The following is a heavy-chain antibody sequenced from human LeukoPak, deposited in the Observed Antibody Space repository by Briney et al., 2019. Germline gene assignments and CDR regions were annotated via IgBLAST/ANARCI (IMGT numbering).Heavy chain of an antibody. V-gene: IGHV1-46*01. CDR1: GYTFTSYY. CDR3: ARDRDYFDY. CDR2: INPSAGST. J-gene: IGHJ4*02. Sequence: ASVKVSCKASGYTFTSYYMHWVRRAPGQGLEWMGIINPSAGSTGYARMFQGRITMTRDTSTSTLYMELSSLRSEDTAVYYCARDRDYFDYWGQGTLVTVSS.